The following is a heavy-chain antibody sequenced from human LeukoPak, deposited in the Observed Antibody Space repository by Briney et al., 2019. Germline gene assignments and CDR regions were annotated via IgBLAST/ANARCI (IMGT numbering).Heavy chain of an antibody. CDR3: ARDGVKHIVVVPAGFFDY. CDR2: INPSGGST. V-gene: IGHV1-46*03. CDR1: GYTFTSYY. J-gene: IGHJ4*02. Sequence: ASVKVSCKASGYTFTSYYMHWVRQAPGQGLEWMGIINPSGGSTSYAQKFQGRVTMTRDTSTSTVYMELSSLRSEDTAVYYCARDGVKHIVVVPAGFFDYWGQGTLVTVSS. D-gene: IGHD2-2*01.